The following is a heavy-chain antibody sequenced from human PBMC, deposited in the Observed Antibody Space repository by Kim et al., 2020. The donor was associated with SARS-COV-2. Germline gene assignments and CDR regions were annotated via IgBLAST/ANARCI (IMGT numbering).Heavy chain of an antibody. CDR2: INYRGDT. CDR3: AKDRGKHPKVELRKNFYKYAMVV. J-gene: IGHJ6*02. Sequence: SETLSLTCTVSGDSMISYYWNWIRQSPGRGLEWMAYINYRGDTQYNPSLKSRVTISVDTSKNQFSLTLRSVTPADTAIYFCAKDRGKHPKVELRKNFYKYAMVVGGRGTTVIVSS. V-gene: IGHV4-59*01. CDR1: GDSMISYY. D-gene: IGHD1-7*01.